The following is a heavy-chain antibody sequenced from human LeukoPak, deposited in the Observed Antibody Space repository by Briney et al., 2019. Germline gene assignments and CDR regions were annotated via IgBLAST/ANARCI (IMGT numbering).Heavy chain of an antibody. CDR2: IYYSGST. CDR1: GGSISSSSYY. Sequence: SETLSLTCTVSGGSISSSSYYWGWIRQPPGKGLEWIGSIYYSGSTYYNPSLKSRVTISVDTSKNQFSLKLSSVTAADTAVYYCARAGARNRDRFDYWGQGTLVTVSS. J-gene: IGHJ4*02. V-gene: IGHV4-39*07. D-gene: IGHD5-24*01. CDR3: ARAGARNRDRFDY.